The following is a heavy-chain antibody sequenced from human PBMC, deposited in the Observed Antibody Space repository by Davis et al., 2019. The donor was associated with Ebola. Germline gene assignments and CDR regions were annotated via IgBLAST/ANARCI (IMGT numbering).Heavy chain of an antibody. CDR2: INPNSGGT. J-gene: IGHJ6*02. CDR1: GFTFSGSA. V-gene: IGHV1-2*04. Sequence: GGSLRLSCAASGFTFSGSAMHWVRQAPGQGLEWMGWINPNSGGTNYAQNFQGWVTMTRDTSISTAYMELSRLRSDDTAVYYCARGLHLGELSLDYYYYGMDVWGQGTTVTVSS. CDR3: ARGLHLGELSLDYYYYGMDV. D-gene: IGHD3-16*02.